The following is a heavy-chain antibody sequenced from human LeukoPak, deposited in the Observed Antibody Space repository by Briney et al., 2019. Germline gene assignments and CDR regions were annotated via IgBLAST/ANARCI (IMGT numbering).Heavy chain of an antibody. J-gene: IGHJ4*02. V-gene: IGHV7-4-1*02. CDR3: ARVSHLITMVRGVIRELDY. D-gene: IGHD3-10*01. CDR2: INANTGNP. CDR1: GYTFTSYA. Sequence: ASVKVSCKASGYTFTSYAMNWVRQAPGQGLEWMGWINANTGNPTYAQGFTGRFVFSLDTSVSTAYLRISSLKAEDTAVYYCARVSHLITMVRGVIRELDYWGQGTLVTVSS.